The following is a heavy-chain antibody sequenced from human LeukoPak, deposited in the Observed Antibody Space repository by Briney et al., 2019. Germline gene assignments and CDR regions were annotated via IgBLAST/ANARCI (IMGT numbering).Heavy chain of an antibody. CDR3: ARQRVRTLDY. CDR1: GFTFSSYA. V-gene: IGHV3-23*01. D-gene: IGHD4-11*01. Sequence: GGSLRLSCAASGFTFSSYAMSWVRQAPGKGLEWVSAISGSGGSTYYADSVKGRFTISRDNSKNTLYLQMNGLRAEDTAVYYCARQRVRTLDYWGQGTLVTVSS. CDR2: ISGSGGST. J-gene: IGHJ4*02.